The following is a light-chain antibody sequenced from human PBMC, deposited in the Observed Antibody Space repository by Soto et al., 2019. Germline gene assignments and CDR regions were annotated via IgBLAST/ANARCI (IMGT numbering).Light chain of an antibody. J-gene: IGKJ5*01. CDR3: QQYENATST. Sequence: IGLTLSPGRLSISLGQSASLACGSRQGPXSRFSAGYQQKPGEAPRLRXGCSASKATGSPDRLSGTGSETDFTLTISRLDPENFAVYYFQQYENATSTFGQGTRLDI. CDR2: CSA. V-gene: IGKV3-20*01. CDR1: QGPXSRF.